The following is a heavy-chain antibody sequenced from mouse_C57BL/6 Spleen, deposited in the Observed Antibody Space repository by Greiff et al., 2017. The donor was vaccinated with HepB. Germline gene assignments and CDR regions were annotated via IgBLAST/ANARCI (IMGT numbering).Heavy chain of an antibody. D-gene: IGHD2-1*01. CDR1: GYSFTGYY. V-gene: IGHV1-31*01. Sequence: VQLQQSGPELVKPGASVKISCKASGYSFTGYYMHWVKQSHGNILDWIGYIYPYNGVSSYNQKFKGKATLTVDKSSSTAYMARRSLTSEDSAVYYCARDFYYGNLYYFDYWGQGTTLTVSS. J-gene: IGHJ2*01. CDR2: IYPYNGVS. CDR3: ARDFYYGNLYYFDY.